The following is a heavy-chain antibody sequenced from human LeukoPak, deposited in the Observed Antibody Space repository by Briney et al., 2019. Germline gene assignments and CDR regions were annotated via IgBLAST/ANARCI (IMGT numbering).Heavy chain of an antibody. CDR3: AARASGYLYYYYGMDV. CDR2: ISNNGGYT. V-gene: IGHV3-23*01. Sequence: GGSLRLSCAASGFTFSSSAMSWVRQAPGKGLEWVSAISNNGGYTYYADSVQGRFTISRDNSKSTLCLQMNSLRAEDTAVYYCAARASGYLYYYYGMDVWGQGTTVTVSS. J-gene: IGHJ6*02. D-gene: IGHD5-12*01. CDR1: GFTFSSSA.